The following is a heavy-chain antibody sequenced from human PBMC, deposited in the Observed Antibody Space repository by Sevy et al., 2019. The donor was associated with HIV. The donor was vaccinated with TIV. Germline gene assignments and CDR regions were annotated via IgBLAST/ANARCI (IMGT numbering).Heavy chain of an antibody. CDR1: GFTFSQYG. CDR2: IRYDGSTK. V-gene: IGHV3-30*02. CDR3: AKDSDTLAAAAYLDH. Sequence: GGSLRLSCAATGFTFSQYGMEWVRQAPGKGLEWVAVIRYDGSTKYYADSVKGRFTISRDNSKNMLYLQMNSLRAEDMALYSCAKDSDTLAAAAYLDHWGQGALVTVSS. J-gene: IGHJ4*02. D-gene: IGHD6-13*01.